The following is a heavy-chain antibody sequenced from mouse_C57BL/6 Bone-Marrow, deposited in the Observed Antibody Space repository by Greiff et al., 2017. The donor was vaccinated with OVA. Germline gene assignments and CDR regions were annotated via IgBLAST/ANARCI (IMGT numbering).Heavy chain of an antibody. CDR2: IWCGGST. CDR3: ARYYYPYAVDY. J-gene: IGHJ4*01. D-gene: IGHD1-1*01. V-gene: IGHV2-2*01. Sequence: QVQLKESGPGLVQPSQSLSITCPVSGFPLTSYGVHWVRQSPGKGLGWLGVIWCGGSTDYNAAFIPRLSISKDNSKSQVFFNMISLQADDTALYYCARYYYPYAVDYWGQGTSVTVSS. CDR1: GFPLTSYG.